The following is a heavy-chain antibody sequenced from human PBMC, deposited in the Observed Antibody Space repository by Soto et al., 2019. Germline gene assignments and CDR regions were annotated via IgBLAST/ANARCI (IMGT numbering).Heavy chain of an antibody. CDR2: IYTSGST. V-gene: IGHV4-4*07. D-gene: IGHD3-22*01. CDR3: ARDRLDSSGYLAEHDAFDI. Sequence: SETLSLTCTVSGGSISSYYWSWIRQPAGKGLEWIGRIYTSGSTNYNPSLKSRVTTSVDTCKNQFSLKLIGVTAADTAVYYCARDRLDSSGYLAEHDAFDIWGQGTMVTVSS. J-gene: IGHJ3*02. CDR1: GGSISSYY.